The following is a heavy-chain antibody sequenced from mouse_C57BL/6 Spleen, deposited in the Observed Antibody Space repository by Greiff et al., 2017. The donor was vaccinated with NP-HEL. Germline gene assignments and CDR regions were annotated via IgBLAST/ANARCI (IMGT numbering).Heavy chain of an antibody. Sequence: EVMLVESGGGLVKPGGSLKLSCAASGFTFSSYAMSWVRQTPEKRLEWVATISDGGSYTYYPDNVKGRFTISRDNAKNNLYLQMSHLKSEDTAMYYCARGGGTLRAMDYWGQGTSVTVSS. V-gene: IGHV5-4*03. CDR2: ISDGGSYT. CDR1: GFTFSSYA. CDR3: ARGGGTLRAMDY. J-gene: IGHJ4*01.